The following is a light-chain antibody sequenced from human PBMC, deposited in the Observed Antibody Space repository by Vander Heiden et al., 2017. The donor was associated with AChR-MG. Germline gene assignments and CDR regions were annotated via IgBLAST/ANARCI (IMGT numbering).Light chain of an antibody. J-gene: IGLJ3*02. Sequence: QSALTQPASVSGSPGQSITISCTGTSSDVGSYNLVSWYQQHPGKAPKLMIYEVSKRPSGVSNRFSGSKSGNTASLTISGLQAEDEADYYGCSHAGSSTWVFGGGTKLTVL. CDR1: SSDVGSYNL. CDR3: CSHAGSSTWV. CDR2: EVS. V-gene: IGLV2-23*02.